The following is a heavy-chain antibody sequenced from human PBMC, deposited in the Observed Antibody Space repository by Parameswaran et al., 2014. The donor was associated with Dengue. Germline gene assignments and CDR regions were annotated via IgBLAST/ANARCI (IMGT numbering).Heavy chain of an antibody. Sequence: VRQPPGKGLEWIGYIYYSGSTNYNPSLKSRVTISVDTSKNQFSLKLSSVTAADTAVYYCARESWVSSVVYGMDVWGQGTTVTVSS. V-gene: IGHV4-59*01. CDR3: ARESWVSSVVYGMDV. CDR2: IYYSGST. D-gene: IGHD3-22*01. J-gene: IGHJ6*02.